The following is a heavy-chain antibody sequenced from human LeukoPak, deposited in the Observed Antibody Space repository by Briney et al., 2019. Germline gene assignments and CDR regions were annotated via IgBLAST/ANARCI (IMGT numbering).Heavy chain of an antibody. CDR2: INPNSGGT. J-gene: IGHJ5*02. V-gene: IGHV1-2*04. CDR1: GYTFTGYY. CDR3: ARRPRPKWFGDQDNWFDP. D-gene: IGHD3-10*01. Sequence: ASVKVSCKVSGYTFTGYYMHWVRQAPGQGLEWMVWINPNSGGTNYAQKFQGWVTMTRDTSISTAYMELSRLRSDDTAVYYCARRPRPKWFGDQDNWFDPWGQGTLVTVSS.